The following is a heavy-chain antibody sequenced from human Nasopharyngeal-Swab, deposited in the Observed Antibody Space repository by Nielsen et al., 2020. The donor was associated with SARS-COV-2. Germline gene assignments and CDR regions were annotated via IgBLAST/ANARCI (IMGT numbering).Heavy chain of an antibody. J-gene: IGHJ6*02. CDR2: INTNAGTA. Sequence: ASVKVSCKASGYTFSRYAINWVRQAPGQGLEWMGWINTNAGTATYVQGFKGRFVFSLDTSVSTAYLQIDSLRTEDSAVFYCARDTCDVWGQGTTVTVSS. D-gene: IGHD2/OR15-2a*01. CDR1: GYTFSRYA. CDR3: ARDTCDV. V-gene: IGHV7-4-1*01.